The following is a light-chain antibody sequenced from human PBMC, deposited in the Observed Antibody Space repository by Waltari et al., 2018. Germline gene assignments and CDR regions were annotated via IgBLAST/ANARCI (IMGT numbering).Light chain of an antibody. CDR2: GAS. J-gene: IGKJ2*01. CDR1: QSLTKRY. CDR3: QQYGSSILYT. Sequence: VLTQSPGALSLSPGDRATVSCRASQSLTKRYLAWYQQKPGQAPRLLIYGASSRAPGIPDRFSGSGSGTDFTLTITRLEPEDFAVYYCQQYGSSILYTFGQGTKLEIK. V-gene: IGKV3-20*01.